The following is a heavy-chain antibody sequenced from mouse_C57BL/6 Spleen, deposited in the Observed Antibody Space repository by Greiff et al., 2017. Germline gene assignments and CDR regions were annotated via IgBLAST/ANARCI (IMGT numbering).Heavy chain of an antibody. CDR3: ARITTGTYAMDY. J-gene: IGHJ4*01. Sequence: EVKLMESGPELVKPGASVKISCKASGYSFTDYNMNWVKQSNGKSLEWIGVINPNYGTTSYNQKFKGKATLTVDQSSSTAYMQLNSLTSEDSAVYYCARITTGTYAMDYWGQGTSVTVSS. CDR1: GYSFTDYN. CDR2: INPNYGTT. V-gene: IGHV1-39*01. D-gene: IGHD1-1*01.